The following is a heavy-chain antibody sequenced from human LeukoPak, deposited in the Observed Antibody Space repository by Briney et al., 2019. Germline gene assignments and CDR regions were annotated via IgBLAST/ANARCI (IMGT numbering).Heavy chain of an antibody. CDR3: AMTDDYGDYPIFDY. CDR1: GFTFSSYW. J-gene: IGHJ4*02. CDR2: INSDGSST. Sequence: PGGSLRLSCAASGFTFSSYWMHWVRQAPGKGLVWVSRINSDGSSTSYADSVKGRFTISRDNAKNTLYLQVNSLRAEDTAVYYCAMTDDYGDYPIFDYWGQGTLVTVSS. D-gene: IGHD4-17*01. V-gene: IGHV3-74*01.